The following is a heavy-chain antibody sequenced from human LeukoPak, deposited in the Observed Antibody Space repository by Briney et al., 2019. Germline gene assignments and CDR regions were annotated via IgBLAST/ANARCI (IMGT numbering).Heavy chain of an antibody. V-gene: IGHV3-33*03. CDR2: IWYDGSNK. J-gene: IGHJ4*02. D-gene: IGHD5-24*01. Sequence: PGGSLRLSCAASGFTFSSYGMHWVRQAPGKGLEWVAVIWYDGSNKYYADSVKGRFTISRDNAKNSLYLQMNSLRAEDTALYYCAKDLEATITGFDYWGQGTLVTVSS. CDR3: AKDLEATITGFDY. CDR1: GFTFSSYG.